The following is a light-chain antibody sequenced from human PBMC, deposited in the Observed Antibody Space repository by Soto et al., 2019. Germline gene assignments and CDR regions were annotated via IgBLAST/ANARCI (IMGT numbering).Light chain of an antibody. CDR2: GAS. CDR1: QSVSNNY. J-gene: IGKJ5*01. Sequence: EIVLTQSPGTLSLSPGERATLSFRASQSVSNNYLAWYQQQPGQPPRLLSYGASNRATGIPASFSGSGSGTDFPLTSSSLEPEDFAVYYCQQRSYPITFGQGTRLEIK. V-gene: IGKV3-20*01. CDR3: QQRSYPIT.